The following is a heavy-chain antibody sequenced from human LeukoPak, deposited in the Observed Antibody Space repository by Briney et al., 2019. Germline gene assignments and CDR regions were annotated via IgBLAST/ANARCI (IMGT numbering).Heavy chain of an antibody. CDR3: AREKGSGYYYYGLDV. Sequence: PSETLSLTCTVSGGSISSSSYYWGWIRQPPGKGLEWIGSIYYSGSTYYNPSLKSRVTISVDTSKNQFSLKLSSVTAADTAVYYCAREKGSGYYYYGLDVWGQGTTVTVSS. CDR2: IYYSGST. CDR1: GGSISSSSYY. D-gene: IGHD3-10*01. V-gene: IGHV4-39*02. J-gene: IGHJ6*02.